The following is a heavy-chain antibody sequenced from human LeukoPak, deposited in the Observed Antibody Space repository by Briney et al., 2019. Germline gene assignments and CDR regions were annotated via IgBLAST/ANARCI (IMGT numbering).Heavy chain of an antibody. CDR1: GFTVSSNY. V-gene: IGHV3-53*01. D-gene: IGHD6-19*01. Sequence: PGGSLRLSCAASGFTVSSNYMSWVRQAPGKGLEWVSVLYSGGSTYYADSVKGRFTISRDNSKNTLYLQMNTLRADATAVYYCARDHSSGGVLHYFDYWGQGTLVTVSS. CDR2: LYSGGST. CDR3: ARDHSSGGVLHYFDY. J-gene: IGHJ4*02.